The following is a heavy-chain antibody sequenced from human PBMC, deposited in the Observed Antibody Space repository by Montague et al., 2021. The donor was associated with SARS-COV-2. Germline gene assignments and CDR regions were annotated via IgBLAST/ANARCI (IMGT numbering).Heavy chain of an antibody. CDR1: GGSFSVYY. Sequence: SETLSLTCAVYGGSFSVYYWSWIRQPPGKGLEWIGEINHSGSTNYNPSLKSRVTISVDTSKNQASLKLSSVTAADTAVYYCARMRFFDWPPHYYMDVWGKGTTVTVSS. J-gene: IGHJ6*03. D-gene: IGHD3-9*01. V-gene: IGHV4-34*01. CDR3: ARMRFFDWPPHYYMDV. CDR2: INHSGST.